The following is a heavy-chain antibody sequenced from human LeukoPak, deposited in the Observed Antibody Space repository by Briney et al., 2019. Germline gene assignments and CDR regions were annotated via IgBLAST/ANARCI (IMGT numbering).Heavy chain of an antibody. J-gene: IGHJ4*02. V-gene: IGHV3-66*02. CDR1: GFTFSSNY. CDR2: IYSVGDT. CDR3: TRGPGSTWYSDY. D-gene: IGHD6-13*01. Sequence: GGSLRLSCAASGFTFSSNYMNWVRQAPGKGLEGVSVIYSVGDTYYSDSVKGRFTISRDNSKNTLYLQMNSLRAEDTAVYYCTRGPGSTWYSDYWGQGTLVTVSS.